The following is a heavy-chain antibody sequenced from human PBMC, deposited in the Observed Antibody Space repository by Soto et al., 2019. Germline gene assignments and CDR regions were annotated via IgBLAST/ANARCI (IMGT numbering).Heavy chain of an antibody. CDR1: GFTFSSYG. CDR2: IWYDGSNK. V-gene: IGHV3-33*01. CDR3: ARGGRGGEKKVRVSPH. J-gene: IGHJ4*02. Sequence: QVQLVESGGGVVQPGRSLRLSCAASGFTFSSYGMHWVRQAPGKGLEWVAVIWYDGSNKYYADSVKGRFTISRDNSKNTLYLQMNSLRAEDTAVYYCARGGRGGEKKVRVSPHWGQGTLVTVSS. D-gene: IGHD3-10*01.